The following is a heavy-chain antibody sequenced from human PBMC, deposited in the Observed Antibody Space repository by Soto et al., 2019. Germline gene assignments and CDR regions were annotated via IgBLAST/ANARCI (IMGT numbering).Heavy chain of an antibody. CDR3: ARGGSSLVSYGMDV. Sequence: GSLRLSCAASGFTFSYYALHWVRQAPGKGLEWVAVISYDGSNKYYADSVKGRFTISRDNSKNTLYLQMNSLRGEDTAVYYCARGGSSLVSYGMDVWGEGTTVTVSS. CDR2: ISYDGSNK. CDR1: GFTFSYYA. V-gene: IGHV3-30-3*01. D-gene: IGHD6-6*01. J-gene: IGHJ6*04.